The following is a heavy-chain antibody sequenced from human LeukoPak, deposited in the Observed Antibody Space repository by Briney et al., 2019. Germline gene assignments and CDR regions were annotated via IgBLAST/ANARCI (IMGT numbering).Heavy chain of an antibody. J-gene: IGHJ6*02. CDR2: ISSSSSYI. CDR3: ARGLSYYDSSGPKDYGMDV. D-gene: IGHD3-22*01. CDR1: GFTFSSYS. V-gene: IGHV3-21*01. Sequence: GGSLRLSCAASGFTFSSYSMNWVRQAPGKGLEWVSSISSSSSYIYYADSVKGRFTISRDNAKNSLYLQMSSLRAEDTAVYYCARGLSYYDSSGPKDYGMDVWGQGTTVTVSS.